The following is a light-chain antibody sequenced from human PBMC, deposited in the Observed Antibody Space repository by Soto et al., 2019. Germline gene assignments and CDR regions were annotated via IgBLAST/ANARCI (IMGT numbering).Light chain of an antibody. CDR1: QSINSW. CDR2: EAS. J-gene: IGKJ1*01. Sequence: DIQMTQFPSTLSASVGDRVTITCRASQSINSWLAWYLQKPGKAPRLLIHEASSLQSGVPSRFSGSGSETEFTLTISGLLPDDFATYYCHQYHRYPITFGQGTKVEVK. CDR3: HQYHRYPIT. V-gene: IGKV1-5*03.